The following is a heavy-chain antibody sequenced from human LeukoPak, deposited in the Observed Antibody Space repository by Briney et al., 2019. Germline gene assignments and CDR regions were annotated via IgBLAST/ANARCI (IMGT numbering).Heavy chain of an antibody. V-gene: IGHV4-39*07. D-gene: IGHD2-21*01. CDR2: IYYSGST. CDR3: ARMASYLRLDAFDI. Sequence: SETLSLTCTVSGGSISSSSYYWGWIRQPPGKGLEWIGSIYYSGSTYYNPSLKSRVTISVDTSKNQFSLKLSSVTAADTAVYYCARMASYLRLDAFDIRGHGTMVTVSS. J-gene: IGHJ3*02. CDR1: GGSISSSSYY.